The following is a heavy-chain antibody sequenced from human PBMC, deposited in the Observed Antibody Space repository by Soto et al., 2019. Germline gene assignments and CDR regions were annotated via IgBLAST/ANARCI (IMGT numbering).Heavy chain of an antibody. V-gene: IGHV3-11*01. J-gene: IGHJ6*03. D-gene: IGHD3-16*01. CDR3: ARNRWDFGYYYVDV. CDR1: GFTFSDYY. Sequence: PGGSLRLSCAASGFTFSDYYMSWIRQAPGKGLEWVSYISSSGSTIYYADSVKGRFTISRDNAKNSLYLQMNSLRAEDTAVYYCARNRWDFGYYYVDVWGKGTTVTVSS. CDR2: ISSSGSTI.